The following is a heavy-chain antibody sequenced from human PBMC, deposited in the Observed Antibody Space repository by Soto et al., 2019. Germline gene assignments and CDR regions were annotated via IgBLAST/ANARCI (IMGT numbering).Heavy chain of an antibody. CDR2: IAYDGGNK. CDR3: AKDRGVTRLDY. Sequence: QEQLVESGGGVVQPGRSLRLSCAASGFTFSTYGMHWVRQAPGKGLEWVAVIAYDGGNKYYRDSVKGRFTISRDNSKNTLFLEMNSLRVEDTAVYFCAKDRGVTRLDYWGQGTLVTVSS. D-gene: IGHD1-1*01. J-gene: IGHJ4*02. V-gene: IGHV3-30*18. CDR1: GFTFSTYG.